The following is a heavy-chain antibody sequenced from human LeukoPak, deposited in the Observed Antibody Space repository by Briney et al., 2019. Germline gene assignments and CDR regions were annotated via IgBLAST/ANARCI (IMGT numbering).Heavy chain of an antibody. CDR1: GFTFSSYW. J-gene: IGHJ4*02. CDR3: ARDLRDYYGSGFDY. D-gene: IGHD3-10*01. CDR2: IKQDGSEK. Sequence: GGSLRLSCAASGFTFSSYWMSWVRQAPGKGLEWVANIKQDGSEKYYVDSVKGRFTISRDNAKNSLYLQMNSLRAEDTAVYYCARDLRDYYGSGFDYWGQGTLVTVSS. V-gene: IGHV3-7*01.